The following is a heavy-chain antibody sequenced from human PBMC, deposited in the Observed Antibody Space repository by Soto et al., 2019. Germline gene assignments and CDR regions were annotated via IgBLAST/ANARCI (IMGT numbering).Heavy chain of an antibody. Sequence: GGSLRLSCAASGFSFSSYGIHWVRQAPGKGLEWVAVISYDGSNKYYADSVKGRFTISRDNSKNTLYLQMNCLRVEDTAVYYCARRYGSCFDYWGQGTLVTVSS. CDR3: ARRYGSCFDY. CDR2: ISYDGSNK. J-gene: IGHJ4*02. CDR1: GFSFSSYG. D-gene: IGHD5-18*01. V-gene: IGHV3-30*03.